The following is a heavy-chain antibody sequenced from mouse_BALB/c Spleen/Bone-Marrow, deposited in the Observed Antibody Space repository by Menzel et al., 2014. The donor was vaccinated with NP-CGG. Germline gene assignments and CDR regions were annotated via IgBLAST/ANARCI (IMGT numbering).Heavy chain of an antibody. CDR3: ARDGYSSLAMDY. CDR2: ILPGSTST. D-gene: IGHD2-3*01. Sequence: VNLVESGAELMKPGASVKISCKTTGYTFSGYWVEWVKQRPGHGLEWIGEILPGSTSTNYNEKLKDKATFTADTSSNTAYIQLSSLTSEDSAVYYCARDGYSSLAMDYWGQGTSVTVSS. V-gene: IGHV1-9*01. J-gene: IGHJ4*01. CDR1: GYTFSGYW.